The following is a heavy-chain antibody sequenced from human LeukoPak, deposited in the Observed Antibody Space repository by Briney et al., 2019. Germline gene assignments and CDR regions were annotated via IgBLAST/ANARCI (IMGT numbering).Heavy chain of an antibody. CDR1: GPELTFGNVG. Sequence: GGCLRLACEASGPELTFGNVGMSRFRQAPGNGLEWPSVISGSGCYANYAHTVQGRVTITRDNSKNTVYIQLNSLRAEDTAVYYCANDGSWGDYCCYVYMDVWGKETTVTVSS. J-gene: IGHJ6*03. D-gene: IGHD1-26*01. CDR3: ANDGSWGDYCCYVYMDV. CDR2: ISGSGCYA. V-gene: IGHV3-23*01.